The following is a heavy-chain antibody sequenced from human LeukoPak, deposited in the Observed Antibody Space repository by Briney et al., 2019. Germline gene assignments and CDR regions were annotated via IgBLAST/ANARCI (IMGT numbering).Heavy chain of an antibody. Sequence: PGGSLRLSCAASGFTFSSNAMSWVSQAPGKGLEWVTAISGSGGSTYYADYVKGRFTIPRDNSKNTLYLQMNSLRAEDTDVYYCAEVEMDYFDYWGQGTLVTVSS. J-gene: IGHJ4*02. CDR2: ISGSGGST. V-gene: IGHV3-23*01. CDR1: GFTFSSNA. CDR3: AEVEMDYFDY. D-gene: IGHD5-24*01.